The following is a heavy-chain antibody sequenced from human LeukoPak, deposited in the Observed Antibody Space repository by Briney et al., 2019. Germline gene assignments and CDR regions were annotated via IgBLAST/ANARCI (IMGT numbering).Heavy chain of an antibody. V-gene: IGHV1-18*01. Sequence: ASVKVSCKASGYTFASYAISWVRQAPGQGLEWMGWIGAYNGNTNYTQKLQGRVTMTTDTSTSTAYMELRSLRSDDTAVYYCARGVYSSSSLTFDYWGQGTLVTVSS. CDR3: ARGVYSSSSLTFDY. CDR2: IGAYNGNT. D-gene: IGHD6-6*01. J-gene: IGHJ4*02. CDR1: GYTFASYA.